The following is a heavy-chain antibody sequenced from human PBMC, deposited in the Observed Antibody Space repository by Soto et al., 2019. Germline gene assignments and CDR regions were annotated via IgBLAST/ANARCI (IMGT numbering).Heavy chain of an antibody. D-gene: IGHD4-17*01. V-gene: IGHV4-30-4*01. CDR1: GGSISSGDYY. CDR3: ARASAQMTTVYY. J-gene: IGHJ4*02. Sequence: SETLSLTCTVSGGSISSGDYYWSWIRQPPGKGLEWIGYIYYSGSAYYNPSLKSRVTISVDTSKNQFSLKLSSVTAADTAVYYCARASAQMTTVYYWGQGTLVTVSS. CDR2: IYYSGSA.